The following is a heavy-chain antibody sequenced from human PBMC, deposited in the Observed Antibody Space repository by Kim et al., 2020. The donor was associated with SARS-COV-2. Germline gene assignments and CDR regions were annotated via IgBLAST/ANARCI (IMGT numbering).Heavy chain of an antibody. CDR2: INHSGRT. Sequence: SETLSLTCAVYGGSFSGYYWSWIRQPPGKGLEWIGEINHSGRTNYNPSLKSRVTISVDTSKNQFSLKLSSVTAADTAVYYCARGRHGRWGQGTLVTVSS. D-gene: IGHD1-26*01. J-gene: IGHJ4*02. V-gene: IGHV4-34*01. CDR3: ARGRHGR. CDR1: GGSFSGYY.